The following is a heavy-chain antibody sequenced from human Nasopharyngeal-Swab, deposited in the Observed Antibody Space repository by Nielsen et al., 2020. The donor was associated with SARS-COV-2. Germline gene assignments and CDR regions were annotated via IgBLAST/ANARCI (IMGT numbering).Heavy chain of an antibody. CDR3: ARDDYYYYGMDV. Sequence: ASVKVSCKASGYTFTSYAMHWVRQAPGQRFEWMGWINAGNGNTKYSQKFQGRVTITRDTSASTAYMELSSLRSEDTAVYYCARDDYYYYGMDVWGQGTTVTVSS. J-gene: IGHJ6*02. CDR2: INAGNGNT. V-gene: IGHV1-3*01. CDR1: GYTFTSYA.